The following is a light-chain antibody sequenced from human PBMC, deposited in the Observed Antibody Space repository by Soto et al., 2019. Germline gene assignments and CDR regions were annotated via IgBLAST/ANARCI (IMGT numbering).Light chain of an antibody. CDR1: SSAVGSYRF. J-gene: IGLJ1*01. CDR2: EGG. Sequence: QSALTQPASVSGSPGQSITISCTGSSSAVGSYRFVSWYQHHPGKVPKLIIYEGGKRPSGVSNRFPGSEPGNTASLTISGLQAEDEADYYCGSSAPSRTFVFGTGTKLTVL. CDR3: GSSAPSRTFV. V-gene: IGLV2-23*01.